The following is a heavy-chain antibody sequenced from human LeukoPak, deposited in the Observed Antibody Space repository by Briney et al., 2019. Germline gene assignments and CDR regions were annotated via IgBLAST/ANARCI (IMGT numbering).Heavy chain of an antibody. D-gene: IGHD5-12*01. CDR2: ISDSSAM. CDR1: GYTFSTYS. V-gene: IGHV3-48*01. Sequence: GGSLRLSCAASGYTFSTYSMKWVRQAPGKGLEWVSYISDSSAMYYADSVRGRFTISRENDKNSLFLQMNSLRAEDTAVYYCARDGGYSGYDADCWGQGTLVTVSS. CDR3: ARDGGYSGYDADC. J-gene: IGHJ4*02.